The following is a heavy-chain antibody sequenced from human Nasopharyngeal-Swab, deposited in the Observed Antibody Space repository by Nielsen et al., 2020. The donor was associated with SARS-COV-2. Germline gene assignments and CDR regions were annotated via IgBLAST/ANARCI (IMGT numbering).Heavy chain of an antibody. CDR2: ISSSSSYK. V-gene: IGHV3-21*01. Sequence: GGSLRLSCAASGFSFSNYNMNWVRQAPGKGLEGASSISSSSSYKYYADSVKGRFTISRDNAKNSLYLQMNSLRVEDTAVYYCARLEGQTEIMMYAGGYMDVWGKGTTVTVSS. CDR1: GFSFSNYN. D-gene: IGHD2-8*01. CDR3: ARLEGQTEIMMYAGGYMDV. J-gene: IGHJ6*03.